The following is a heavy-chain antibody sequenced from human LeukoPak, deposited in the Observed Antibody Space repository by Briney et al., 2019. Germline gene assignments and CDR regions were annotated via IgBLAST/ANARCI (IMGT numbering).Heavy chain of an antibody. J-gene: IGHJ4*02. CDR3: ARGPEEDWGCLPTCADLDY. CDR1: GYSFTSYW. V-gene: IGHV5-51*01. CDR2: IYPGDSDT. D-gene: IGHD7-27*01. Sequence: GESLKISCKGSGYSFTSYWIGWVRQMPGKGLEWMGIIYPGDSDTRYSPSFQGQVTISADKSISTAYLQWSSLKASDTAMYYCARGPEEDWGCLPTCADLDYWGQGTLVTVSS.